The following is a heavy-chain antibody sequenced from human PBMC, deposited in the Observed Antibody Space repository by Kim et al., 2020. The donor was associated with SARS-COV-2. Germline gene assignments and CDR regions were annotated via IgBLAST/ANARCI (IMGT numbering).Heavy chain of an antibody. D-gene: IGHD3-22*01. CDR1: GGAVSSYF. CDR2: THHSGDT. J-gene: IGHJ3*02. Sequence: SETLSLTCTVSGGAVSSYFWSWIRHFPGKGLEWIGFTHHSGDTNLNPSLNSRLSFSVDTPNNLVSLKLTSVTAADTAVYYCARHWDYDTSLDSFDMWGQG. CDR3: ARHWDYDTSLDSFDM. V-gene: IGHV4-59*08.